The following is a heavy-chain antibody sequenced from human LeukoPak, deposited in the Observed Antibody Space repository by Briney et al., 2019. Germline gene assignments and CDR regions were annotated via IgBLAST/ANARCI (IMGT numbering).Heavy chain of an antibody. CDR2: ISAYNGKT. V-gene: IGHV1-18*01. D-gene: IGHD3-22*01. J-gene: IGHJ4*02. CDR3: ARDKRVSDSSGYGLPSY. Sequence: GASVKVSCKASGYTFTSYGISWVRQAPGQGLEWMGWISAYNGKTNYAQKFQGGVTMTTDTYTSTAYMEMRSLRLDDTAVYYCARDKRVSDSSGYGLPSYWGQGTRVTVSS. CDR1: GYTFTSYG.